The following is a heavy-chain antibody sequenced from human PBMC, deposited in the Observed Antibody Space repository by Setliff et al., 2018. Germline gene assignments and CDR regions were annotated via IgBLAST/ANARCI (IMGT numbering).Heavy chain of an antibody. CDR3: ARATAYYGSRSYYAFDY. Sequence: AGGSLRLSCAVSGFTLSAYAMSWVRQAPGKGLEWVSGTNWNGGSTAYADSVKGRFTISRDNAGKALYLQMNAVRAEDTALYFCARATAYYGSRSYYAFDYWGQGTLVTVSS. J-gene: IGHJ4*02. CDR2: TNWNGGST. D-gene: IGHD3-10*01. V-gene: IGHV3-20*04. CDR1: GFTLSAYA.